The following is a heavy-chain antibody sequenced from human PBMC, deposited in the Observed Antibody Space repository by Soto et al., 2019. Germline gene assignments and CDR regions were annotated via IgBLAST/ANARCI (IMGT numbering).Heavy chain of an antibody. J-gene: IGHJ6*02. CDR2: IFYSGST. Sequence: PSETLSLTCTVSGGSVSSGSHYWSWIRQPPGKGLEWIGQIFYSGSTNYNPSLKSRVTISVDTSKNQFSLELSSVTAADTAVYFCARDFCGGDCSDDYYYSAMDVWGQGTTVPVS. D-gene: IGHD2-21*02. CDR3: ARDFCGGDCSDDYYYSAMDV. V-gene: IGHV4-61*01. CDR1: GGSVSSGSHY.